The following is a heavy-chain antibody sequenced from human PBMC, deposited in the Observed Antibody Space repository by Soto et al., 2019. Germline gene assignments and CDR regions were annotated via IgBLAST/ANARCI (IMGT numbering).Heavy chain of an antibody. V-gene: IGHV4-39*01. CDR2: IFYSGST. Sequence: QLQLQESGPGLVKPSETLSLTCTVSGVSINTNNYYWGWVRQPPGKGLEWIGNIFYSGSTFYNPSLRSRLTISVDTSKNQFSLRLNSVTAADAAVYYCAGFVVPASRKAGFDYWGQGTLVTVSS. CDR1: GVSINTNNYY. D-gene: IGHD2-15*01. CDR3: AGFVVPASRKAGFDY. J-gene: IGHJ4*02.